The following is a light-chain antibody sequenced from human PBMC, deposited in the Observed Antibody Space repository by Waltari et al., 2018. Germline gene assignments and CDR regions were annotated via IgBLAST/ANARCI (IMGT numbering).Light chain of an antibody. CDR1: QGISSY. Sequence: AIRITQSPSSLSASTGDRVTSTCRASQGISSYLDWYQQKPGKAPNVLIYAASTLETGVPSRFSGSGSGTDFTFTISSLQPEDIATYYCQQYDNLPLTFGQGTKVEIK. V-gene: IGKV1-8*01. J-gene: IGKJ1*01. CDR2: AAS. CDR3: QQYDNLPLT.